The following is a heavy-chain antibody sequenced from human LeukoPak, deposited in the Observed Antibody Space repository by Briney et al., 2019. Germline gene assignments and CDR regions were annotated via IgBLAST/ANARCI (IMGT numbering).Heavy chain of an antibody. CDR3: ARWPQQWPTYFDY. V-gene: IGHV3-7*01. CDR2: IKQDGSEK. CDR1: GFTFSSYW. J-gene: IGHJ4*02. D-gene: IGHD6-19*01. Sequence: GRSLRLSCAASGFTFSSYWMSWVRQAPGKGLEWVANIKQDGSEKYYVDSVKGRFTISRDNAKNSLYLQMNSLRAEDTAVYYCARWPQQWPTYFDYWGQGTLVTVSS.